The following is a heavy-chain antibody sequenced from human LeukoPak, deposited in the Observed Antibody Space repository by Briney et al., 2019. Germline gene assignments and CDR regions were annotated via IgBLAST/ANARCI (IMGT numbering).Heavy chain of an antibody. CDR2: IWYDGTNK. Sequence: GTSLRLGCAVAGFTFSKCGREWVRQAPGKGMEWVAVIWYDGTNKYYADSVKGRFTISRDNSKNILYLQMDSLRDEDTAVYYCARERTIWAGFPLDFWGQGSLVTVTS. V-gene: IGHV3-33*07. CDR1: GFTFSKCG. D-gene: IGHD3/OR15-3a*01. CDR3: ARERTIWAGFPLDF. J-gene: IGHJ4*02.